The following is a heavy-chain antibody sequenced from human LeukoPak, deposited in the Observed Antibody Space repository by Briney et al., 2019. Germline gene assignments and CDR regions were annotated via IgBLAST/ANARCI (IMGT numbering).Heavy chain of an antibody. CDR2: ISAYNGNT. D-gene: IGHD4-17*01. CDR1: GYTFTSHA. Sequence: VASVKVSCKASGYTFTSHAISWVRQAPGHGLEWIGWISAYNGNTNYVQKLQGRVTMTTDTSTSTAYMELRSLRSDDTAVYYCARGGHYGEDYFDYWGQGTLVTVSS. J-gene: IGHJ4*02. V-gene: IGHV1-18*01. CDR3: ARGGHYGEDYFDY.